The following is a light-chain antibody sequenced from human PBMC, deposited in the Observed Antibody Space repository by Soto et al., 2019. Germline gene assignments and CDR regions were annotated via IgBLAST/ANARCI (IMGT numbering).Light chain of an antibody. CDR2: GAS. CDR3: QQYGEWPPSYT. J-gene: IGKJ2*01. V-gene: IGKV3-15*01. Sequence: EIIMTQSPATLSVSPGERATLSCRASQSVDNNLAWYQQKPGQAPRLLIYGASTRATGIPARFSGSRSGTEFTLTISSLQSEDFVVYYCQQYGEWPPSYTFGQGTKLEIK. CDR1: QSVDNN.